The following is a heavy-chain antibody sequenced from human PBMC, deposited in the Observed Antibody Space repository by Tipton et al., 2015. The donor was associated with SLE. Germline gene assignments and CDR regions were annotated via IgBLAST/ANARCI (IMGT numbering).Heavy chain of an antibody. CDR1: GGSLRTQY. CDR3: ARVILGPGATWSFYYGMDV. Sequence: LRLSCTVSGGSLRTQYWSWIRQPPGKGLEWIGYIYYSGSTYYNPSLKSRVTISIDTSKRQFSLKLSSVTAADTAVYYCARVILGPGATWSFYYGMDVWGQGTTVTVSS. CDR2: IYYSGST. D-gene: IGHD3/OR15-3a*01. V-gene: IGHV4-59*11. J-gene: IGHJ6*02.